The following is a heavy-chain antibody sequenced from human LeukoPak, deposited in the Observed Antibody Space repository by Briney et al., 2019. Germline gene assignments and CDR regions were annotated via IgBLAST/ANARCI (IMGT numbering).Heavy chain of an antibody. CDR1: GGSFSGYY. Sequence: SETLSLTCAVYGGSFSGYYWSWIRQPPGKGLEWIGEINHSGSTNYNPSLKSRVTISVDTSKNQFSLKLSSVTAADTAVYYCARVPVRITMVRGVISGGLSGWFGPWGQGTLVTVSS. V-gene: IGHV4-34*01. CDR2: INHSGST. D-gene: IGHD3-10*01. CDR3: ARVPVRITMVRGVISGGLSGWFGP. J-gene: IGHJ5*02.